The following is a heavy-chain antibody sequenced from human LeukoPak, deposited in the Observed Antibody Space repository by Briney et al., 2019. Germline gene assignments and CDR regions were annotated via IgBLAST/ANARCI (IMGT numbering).Heavy chain of an antibody. J-gene: IGHJ4*02. CDR3: ARRQGYHGSGSYHFDY. D-gene: IGHD3-10*01. CDR1: GGSFSGYY. V-gene: IGHV4-34*01. Sequence: PSETLSLTCAVYGGSFSGYYWSWIRQPPGKGLEWIGEINHSGSTNYNPSLKSRVTISVDTSKNQLSLKLSSVTAADTAVYYCARRQGYHGSGSYHFDYWGQGTLVTVSS. CDR2: INHSGST.